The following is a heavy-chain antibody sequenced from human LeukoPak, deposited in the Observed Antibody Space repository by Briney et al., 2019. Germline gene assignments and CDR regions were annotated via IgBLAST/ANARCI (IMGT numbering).Heavy chain of an antibody. J-gene: IGHJ4*02. CDR2: INSNGGTT. CDR1: GFTFSSYA. Sequence: GGSLRLSCSASGFTFSSYAMHWVRQAPGKGLEYVSAINSNGGTTYYSDPVKGRFTISRDSSKNTPYLQMSSLRAEDTAVYYCVKMGTYYYDSSGSNYWGQGTLVTVSS. V-gene: IGHV3-64D*09. D-gene: IGHD3-22*01. CDR3: VKMGTYYYDSSGSNY.